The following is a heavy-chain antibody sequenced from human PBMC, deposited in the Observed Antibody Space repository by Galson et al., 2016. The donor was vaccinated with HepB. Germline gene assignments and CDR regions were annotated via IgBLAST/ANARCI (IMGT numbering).Heavy chain of an antibody. D-gene: IGHD6-13*01. V-gene: IGHV1-69*13. CDR3: ASGGAGITAAGDEDY. CDR1: GGAFRNHD. CDR2: ITPVFGTP. J-gene: IGHJ4*02. Sequence: SVKVSCKASGGAFRNHDISWVRLAPGQGLEWMGGITPVFGTPKYAQKFQGRVTITADESTSTAYMELSSLRSEDTAVYYCASGGAGITAAGDEDYWGQGTLVTVAS.